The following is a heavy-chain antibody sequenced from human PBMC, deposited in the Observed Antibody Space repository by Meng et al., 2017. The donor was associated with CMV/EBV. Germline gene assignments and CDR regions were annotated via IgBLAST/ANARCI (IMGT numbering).Heavy chain of an antibody. J-gene: IGHJ5*02. V-gene: IGHV2-5*02. D-gene: IGHD6-13*01. CDR2: IYWDDDK. CDR1: GFSLSTSGVG. Sequence: QVILKESGPTLVQPTQTLTLTCTFSGFSLSTSGVGVGWIRQPPGKALEWLALIYWDDDKRYSPSLKSRLTITKDTSKNQVVLTMTNMDPVDTATYYCAHKGRRMAAAGINWFDPWGQGTLVTVSS. CDR3: AHKGRRMAAAGINWFDP.